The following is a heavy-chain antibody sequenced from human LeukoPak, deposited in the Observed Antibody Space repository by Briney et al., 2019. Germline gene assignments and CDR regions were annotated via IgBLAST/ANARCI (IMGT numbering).Heavy chain of an antibody. Sequence: SETLSLTCTVSGGSISSYYWSWIRQPPGKGLGWIGYIYYSGSTNYNPSLKSRVTISVDTSKNQFSLKLSSVTAADTAVYYCARIPRDGYNPYYFDYWGQGTLVTVSS. CDR3: ARIPRDGYNPYYFDY. CDR1: GGSISSYY. J-gene: IGHJ4*02. V-gene: IGHV4-59*01. CDR2: IYYSGST. D-gene: IGHD5-24*01.